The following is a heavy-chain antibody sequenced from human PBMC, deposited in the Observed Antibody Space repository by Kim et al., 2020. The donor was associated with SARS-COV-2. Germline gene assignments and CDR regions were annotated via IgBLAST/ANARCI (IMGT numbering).Heavy chain of an antibody. J-gene: IGHJ5*02. Sequence: GGSLRLSCAASGFTFSSYSMNWVRQAPGKGLEWVSSISSSSSYIYYADSVKGRFTISRDNAKNSLYLQMNSLRAEDTAVYYCARGDTAMVGPFDPWGQGTLVTVSS. V-gene: IGHV3-21*01. D-gene: IGHD5-18*01. CDR2: ISSSSSYI. CDR1: GFTFSSYS. CDR3: ARGDTAMVGPFDP.